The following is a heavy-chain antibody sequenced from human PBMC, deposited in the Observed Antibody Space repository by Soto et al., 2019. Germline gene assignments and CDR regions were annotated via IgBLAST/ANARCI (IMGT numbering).Heavy chain of an antibody. CDR1: AFTFRSYT. Sequence: PGGSLRLSCAASAFTFRSYTMHWVRQAPGKGLEWVATISYDGSKTNYADSVRGRFTISRGNSKSTLFLQMDSLRPEDTAVYSCARDRDSSYFPPPYYFDSWGQGTLVTVSS. CDR2: ISYDGSKT. CDR3: ARDRDSSYFPPPYYFDS. D-gene: IGHD4-4*01. J-gene: IGHJ4*02. V-gene: IGHV3-30*04.